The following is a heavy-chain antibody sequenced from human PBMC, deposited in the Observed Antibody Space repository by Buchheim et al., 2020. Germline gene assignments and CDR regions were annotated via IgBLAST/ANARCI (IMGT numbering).Heavy chain of an antibody. Sequence: EVQLLESGGGLVQPGGSLRLFCAASGFTFSSYAMSWVRQAPGQGLEWVSAISGSGGSTYYADSVKGRFTIYRDHSKKTLYLQMNRLRAEDTAVYYCAKFPAAGTWGWFDPWGQGTL. CDR2: ISGSGGST. CDR3: AKFPAAGTWGWFDP. V-gene: IGHV3-23*01. CDR1: GFTFSSYA. D-gene: IGHD6-13*01. J-gene: IGHJ5*02.